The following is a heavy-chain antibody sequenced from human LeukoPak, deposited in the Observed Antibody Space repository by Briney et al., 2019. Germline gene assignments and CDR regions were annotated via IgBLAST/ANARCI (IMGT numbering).Heavy chain of an antibody. V-gene: IGHV3-9*01. CDR1: GFTFDDYA. CDR2: ISWNSGSI. D-gene: IGHD5-18*01. Sequence: GRSLRLSCAASGFTFDDYAMHWVRQAPGKGLEWVSGISWNSGSIGYADSVKGRFTISRDNAKNSLYLQMNSLRAEDTALYYCAKDITGYSYGYFDYWGQGTLVTVSS. J-gene: IGHJ4*02. CDR3: AKDITGYSYGYFDY.